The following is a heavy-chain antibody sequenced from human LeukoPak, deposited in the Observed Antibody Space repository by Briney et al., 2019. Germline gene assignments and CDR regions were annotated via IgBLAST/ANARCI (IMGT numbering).Heavy chain of an antibody. CDR1: GFTFSSYA. V-gene: IGHV3-23*01. D-gene: IGHD6-6*01. J-gene: IGHJ4*02. CDR3: AREGVYSSSSLDY. Sequence: PGGSLRLSCAASGFTFSSYAMSWVRQAPGKGLEWVSAISGSGGNTYYADSVKGRFTISRDNSKNTLYLQMNSLRAEDTAVYYCAREGVYSSSSLDYWGQGTLVTVSS. CDR2: ISGSGGNT.